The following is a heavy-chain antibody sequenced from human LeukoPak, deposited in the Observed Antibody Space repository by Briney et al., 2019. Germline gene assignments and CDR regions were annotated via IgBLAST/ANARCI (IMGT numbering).Heavy chain of an antibody. D-gene: IGHD5-18*01. CDR2: IGHSGSST. J-gene: IGHJ6*02. V-gene: IGHV3-23*01. CDR1: GYPFNSYA. Sequence: PGGSLRLSCALWGYPFNSYAMPWVPQAPGKGVECVSNIGHSGSSTHYTDSVKGRFTISRDNSKNTLYLQMNSLRAEDTAVYYCAKVARRSGNSYGAYYGMDVWGQGTTVTVPS. CDR3: AKVARRSGNSYGAYYGMDV.